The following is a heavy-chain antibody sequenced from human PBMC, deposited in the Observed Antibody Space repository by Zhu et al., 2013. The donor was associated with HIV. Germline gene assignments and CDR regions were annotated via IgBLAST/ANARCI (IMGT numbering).Heavy chain of an antibody. V-gene: IGHV4-31*03. Sequence: QVQLQESGPGLVKPSETLSLTCTVSGGSISSGDYFWSWIRQHPGRGLDWIGYISYSGSTYYNPSLKSRVAMSVDTSKNQFSLSLSSVTAADTAVYYCARARPVVVTAIRYYFDYWGQGTLVTVSS. D-gene: IGHD2-21*02. CDR2: ISYSGST. CDR1: GGSISSGDYF. CDR3: ARARPVVVTAIRYYFDY. J-gene: IGHJ4*02.